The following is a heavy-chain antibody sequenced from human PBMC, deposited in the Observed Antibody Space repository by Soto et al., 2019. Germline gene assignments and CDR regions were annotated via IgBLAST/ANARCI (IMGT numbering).Heavy chain of an antibody. CDR1: GGSFSGYY. CDR2: INHSGST. CDR3: ARTHIVVVPAAMGLTRDRFDP. J-gene: IGHJ5*02. Sequence: SETLSLTCAVYGGSFSGYYWSWIRQPPGKGLEWIGEINHSGSTNYNPSLKSRVTISVDTSKNQFSLKLSSVTAADTAVYYCARTHIVVVPAAMGLTRDRFDPWGQGTLVTVSS. D-gene: IGHD2-2*01. V-gene: IGHV4-34*01.